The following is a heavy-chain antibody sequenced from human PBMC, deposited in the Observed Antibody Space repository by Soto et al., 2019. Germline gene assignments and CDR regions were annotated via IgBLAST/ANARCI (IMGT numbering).Heavy chain of an antibody. D-gene: IGHD3-3*01. V-gene: IGHV3-21*01. Sequence: GGSLRLSCAASGFTFRSYSMNWVRQAPGKGLEWVSSISSSSSYIYYADSVKGRFTISRDNAKNSLYLQMNSLRAEDTAVYYCARASPTYDFWSGYYEYGWFDPWGQGTLVTVSS. J-gene: IGHJ5*02. CDR1: GFTFRSYS. CDR3: ARASPTYDFWSGYYEYGWFDP. CDR2: ISSSSSYI.